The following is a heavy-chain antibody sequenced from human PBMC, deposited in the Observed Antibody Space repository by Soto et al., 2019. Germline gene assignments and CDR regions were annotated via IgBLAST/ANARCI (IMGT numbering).Heavy chain of an antibody. J-gene: IGHJ3*02. CDR3: AVHLYCGNDCSQAAFDT. Sequence: QEQLVESGGGVVQPGRSLRLTCAGSGFTFSLFAMHWVRPAPGKGLEWVTVISYDGSNVYYADSVMGRFTISRDNSKNPLYLQMNNLRAESTVVYYCAVHLYCGNDCSQAAFDTWGHGTLVTVSS. D-gene: IGHD2-21*02. V-gene: IGHV3-30-3*01. CDR1: GFTFSLFA. CDR2: ISYDGSNV.